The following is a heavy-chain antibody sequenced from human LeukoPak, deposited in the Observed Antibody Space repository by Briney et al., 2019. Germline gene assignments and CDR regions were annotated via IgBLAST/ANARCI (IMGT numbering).Heavy chain of an antibody. J-gene: IGHJ4*02. V-gene: IGHV3-30*04. CDR1: GFTFGSYA. Sequence: QPGRSLRLSCAASGFTFGSYAMHWVRQAPGKGLEWVAVISYDGSNKYYADSVKGRFTISRDNSKNTLYLQMNSLRAEDTAVYYCARDHISGYELYYFDYWGQGTLVTVSS. CDR3: ARDHISGYELYYFDY. D-gene: IGHD5-12*01. CDR2: ISYDGSNK.